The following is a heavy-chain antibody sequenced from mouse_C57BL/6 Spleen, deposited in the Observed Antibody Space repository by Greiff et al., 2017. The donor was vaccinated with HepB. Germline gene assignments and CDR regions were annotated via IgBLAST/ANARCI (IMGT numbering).Heavy chain of an antibody. J-gene: IGHJ2*01. CDR2: ISSGSSTI. CDR3: ARRGIDYDYDGGAFDY. D-gene: IGHD2-4*01. CDR1: GFTFSDYG. Sequence: EVMLVESGGGLVKPGGSLKLSCAASGFTFSDYGMHWVRQAPEKGLEWVAYISSGSSTIYYADTVKGRFTISRDKAKNTLFLQMTSLRSEDTAMYSCARRGIDYDYDGGAFDYWGQGTTLTVSS. V-gene: IGHV5-17*01.